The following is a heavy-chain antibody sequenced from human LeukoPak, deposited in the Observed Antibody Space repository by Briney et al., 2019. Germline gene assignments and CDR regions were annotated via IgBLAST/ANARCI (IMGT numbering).Heavy chain of an antibody. D-gene: IGHD4/OR15-4a*01. CDR1: GYSSANYW. CDR3: ARHIGLTTRYFDY. Sequence: GESLKISCKGSGYSSANYWIGWVRQMPGKGLEWMGMIYPGDSDTRYSPSFQGYVTISADTSITTAYLQLSSLKASDTAMYYCARHIGLTTRYFDYWGQGTLVTVSS. V-gene: IGHV5-51*01. J-gene: IGHJ4*02. CDR2: IYPGDSDT.